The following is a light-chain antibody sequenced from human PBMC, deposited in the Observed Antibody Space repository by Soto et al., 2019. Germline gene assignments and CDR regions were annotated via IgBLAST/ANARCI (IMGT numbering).Light chain of an antibody. J-gene: IGLJ2*01. CDR1: SSNIGAGYD. CDR2: GNS. V-gene: IGLV1-40*01. Sequence: QSVLTQPPSVSGAPGQRVTISCTGSSSNIGAGYDVHWYQQLPGTAPKLLIYGNSNRPSGVADRFSCCKSGTSASLAITGRQAEDEADYYCQSYDSSLRRVFGGGTKLTVL. CDR3: QSYDSSLRRV.